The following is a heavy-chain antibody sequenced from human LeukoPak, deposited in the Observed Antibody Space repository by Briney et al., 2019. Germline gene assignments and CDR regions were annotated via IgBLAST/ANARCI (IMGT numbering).Heavy chain of an antibody. CDR2: IYHSGST. CDR1: GGSISSSNW. V-gene: IGHV4-4*02. J-gene: IGHJ5*02. Sequence: PSETLSLTCTVSGGSISSSNWWTWVRQPPGKGLEGIGEIYHSGSTNYNPSLKSRVTISVDKSKNQFSLKLSSVTAADTAVYYCATVLGKDFHNWLDPWGQGTLVTVSS. D-gene: IGHD3-3*01. CDR3: ATVLGKDFHNWLDP.